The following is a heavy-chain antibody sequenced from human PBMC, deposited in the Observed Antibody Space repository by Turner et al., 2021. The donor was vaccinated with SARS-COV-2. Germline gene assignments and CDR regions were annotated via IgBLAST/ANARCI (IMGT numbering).Heavy chain of an antibody. CDR1: GYTLIELS. D-gene: IGHD3-3*01. J-gene: IGHJ5*02. Sequence: QVQLVQSGAEVKKPGASVKVSCKVSGYTLIELSMYWVRQAPGKGLEWMGGFDPEDGETIYAQKFHGRVTMTEDTSTDTAYMELSSLRSEDTDVYYCATGSPFGVIGNWFDPWGQGTLVTVSS. V-gene: IGHV1-24*01. CDR2: FDPEDGET. CDR3: ATGSPFGVIGNWFDP.